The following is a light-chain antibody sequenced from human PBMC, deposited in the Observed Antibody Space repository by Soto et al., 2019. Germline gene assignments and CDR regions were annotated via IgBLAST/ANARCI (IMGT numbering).Light chain of an antibody. CDR1: QSISNW. CDR2: RAS. Sequence: IQMTQSPSTPSASVGDKVTLNFRASQSISNWLAWYQQKPGSLPRLLIYRASTLESGVPSRFSGSGSGTEFTLTISSLQPDDFATYYCHQYDTYLWTFGQGTKVDNK. CDR3: HQYDTYLWT. V-gene: IGKV1-5*03. J-gene: IGKJ1*01.